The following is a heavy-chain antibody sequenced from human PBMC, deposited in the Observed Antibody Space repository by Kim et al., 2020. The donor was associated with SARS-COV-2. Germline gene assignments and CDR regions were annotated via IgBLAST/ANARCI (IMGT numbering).Heavy chain of an antibody. D-gene: IGHD1-26*01. V-gene: IGHV3-74*01. CDR3: ARGSGSYGFDS. Sequence: YAASVKGRFTISRDNDKSTLDLQMNSLRPEDTAVYYCARGSGSYGFDSWGQGVLVTVSS. J-gene: IGHJ4*02.